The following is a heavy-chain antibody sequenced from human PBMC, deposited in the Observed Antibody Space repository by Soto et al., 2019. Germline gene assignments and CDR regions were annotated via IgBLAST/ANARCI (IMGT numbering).Heavy chain of an antibody. CDR2: ISYDGSNK. V-gene: IGHV3-30-3*01. J-gene: IGHJ6*02. CDR1: GFTFSSYA. CDR3: ARDRVPGNGSGSVHYYYGMDV. Sequence: QVQLVESGGGVVQPGRSLRLSCAASGFTFSSYAMHWVRQAPGKGLEWVAVISYDGSNKYYADSVKGRFTISRDNSKNTLYLQMNSLRAEDTAVYYCARDRVPGNGSGSVHYYYGMDVWGQGTTVTVSS. D-gene: IGHD3-10*01.